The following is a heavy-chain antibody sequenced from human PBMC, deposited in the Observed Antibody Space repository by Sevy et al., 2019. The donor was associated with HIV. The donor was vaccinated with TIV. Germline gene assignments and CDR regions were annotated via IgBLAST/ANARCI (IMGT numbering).Heavy chain of an antibody. CDR3: ARGRSPKPLPLLYSGYDHMTAHFLDY. J-gene: IGHJ4*02. D-gene: IGHD5-12*01. CDR1: GESVGSSY. CDR2: VDHTGGA. Sequence: SETLSLTCAVYGESVGSSYWTWIRQPPGGGLDWVGEVDHTGGASYNPSLKSRATVSLDTSKRQFSLKLNSVTAADTAVYFCARGRSPKPLPLLYSGYDHMTAHFLDYWGQGALVTVSS. V-gene: IGHV4-34*01.